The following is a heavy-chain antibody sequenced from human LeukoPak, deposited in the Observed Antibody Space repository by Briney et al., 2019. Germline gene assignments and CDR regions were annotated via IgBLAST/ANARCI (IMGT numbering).Heavy chain of an antibody. CDR1: GFTFSSYA. V-gene: IGHV3-30*04. Sequence: GGSLRLSCAASGFTFSSYAMHWVRQAPGKGLEWVALISYDGSNKYYADSVKARFIISRDNAKKSLYVQMNSLRAEDTAVYYCARGQGTVVTSRDAFDIWGQGTMVTVSS. J-gene: IGHJ3*02. CDR2: ISYDGSNK. D-gene: IGHD4-23*01. CDR3: ARGQGTVVTSRDAFDI.